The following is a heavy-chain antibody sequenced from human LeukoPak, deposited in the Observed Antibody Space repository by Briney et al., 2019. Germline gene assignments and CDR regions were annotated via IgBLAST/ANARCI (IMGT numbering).Heavy chain of an antibody. V-gene: IGHV1-69*13. J-gene: IGHJ4*02. CDR3: ATVGDPSTFLDY. CDR2: IIPIFGTA. Sequence: SVTVSCKASGGTFSSYAISWVRQAPGQGLEWMGGIIPIFGTANYAQKFQGRVTITADESTSTAYMELSSLRSEDTAVYYCATVGDPSTFLDYWGQGTPVTASS. CDR1: GGTFSSYA. D-gene: IGHD4-17*01.